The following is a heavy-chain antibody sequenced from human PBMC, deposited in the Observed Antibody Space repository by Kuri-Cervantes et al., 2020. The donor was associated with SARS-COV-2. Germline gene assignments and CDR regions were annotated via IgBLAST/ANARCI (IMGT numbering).Heavy chain of an antibody. CDR1: GGSFSSYA. Sequence: SVKVSCKTSGGSFSSYAISWVRQAPGQGLEWMGRIIPIVGVPNYAQNFQGRVTITADTSTSTAYVELSSLRSEDTAVYHCARETSSTSGTGYYFDYWGQGTLVTVSS. CDR2: IIPIVGVP. D-gene: IGHD6-19*01. J-gene: IGHJ4*02. CDR3: ARETSSTSGTGYYFDY. V-gene: IGHV1-69*04.